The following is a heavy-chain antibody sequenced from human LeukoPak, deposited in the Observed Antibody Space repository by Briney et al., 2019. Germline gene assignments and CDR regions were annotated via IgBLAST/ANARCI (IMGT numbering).Heavy chain of an antibody. CDR2: INHSGST. D-gene: IGHD4-17*01. Sequence: SETLSLTCAVYGGSFSGYYWSWIRQPPGKGLEWIGEINHSGSTYYNPSLKSRVTISVDTSKNQFSLKLSSVTAADTAVYYCARKAYGDHVGESIDYWGQGTLVTVSS. CDR1: GGSFSGYY. CDR3: ARKAYGDHVGESIDY. J-gene: IGHJ4*02. V-gene: IGHV4-34*01.